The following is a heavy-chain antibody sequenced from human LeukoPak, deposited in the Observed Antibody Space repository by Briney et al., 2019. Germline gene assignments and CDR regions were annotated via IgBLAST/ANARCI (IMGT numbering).Heavy chain of an antibody. CDR1: GYTFTGYY. V-gene: IGHV1-2*02. CDR3: ARDQPALDY. CDR2: INPNSGGT. J-gene: IGHJ4*02. Sequence: ASVKVSCKASGYTFTGYYMHWVRQAPGQGLEWMGWINPNSGGTNYAQKFQGRATMTRDTSITTAYMELSRLRYDDTAVYYCARDQPALDYWGRGTLVTVSP.